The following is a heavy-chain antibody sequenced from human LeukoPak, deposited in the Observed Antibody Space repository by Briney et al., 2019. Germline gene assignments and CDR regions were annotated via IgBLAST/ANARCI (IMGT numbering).Heavy chain of an antibody. CDR1: GVAISAYY. J-gene: IGHJ4*02. V-gene: IGHV4-4*07. D-gene: IGHD5-18*01. Sequence: SETLSLTCSVSGVAISAYYWSWIRQPAGKGLEWIGPIYPGESIYASENTNYNPSLKSRVTMSVDTSKNQFSLKLSSVTAADTAVYYCAREAQGRQLSPFDYWGQGTLVTVSS. CDR3: AREAQGRQLSPFDY. CDR2: IYASENT.